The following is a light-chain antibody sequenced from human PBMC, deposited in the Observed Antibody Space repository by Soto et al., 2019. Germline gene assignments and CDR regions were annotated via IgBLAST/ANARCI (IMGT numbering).Light chain of an antibody. CDR1: ENVDIY. CDR3: LQRRNWPPLT. J-gene: IGKJ4*01. V-gene: IGKV3-11*01. CDR2: DSY. Sequence: EVILTQSPATLSLSPGERATLSCRASENVDIYLAWYQQKPGQAPRLLIYDSYNRATGIPPRFSGSGSGTDVTLTISSLEPEDFEVYYCLQRRNWPPLTFGGGTKVEIK.